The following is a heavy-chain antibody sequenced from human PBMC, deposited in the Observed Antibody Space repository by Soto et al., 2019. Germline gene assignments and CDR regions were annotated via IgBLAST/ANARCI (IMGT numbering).Heavy chain of an antibody. CDR2: ISSTGSNI. V-gene: IGHV3-11*04. Sequence: PGGSLRLSCVASGLTFSDHYMDWVRQAPGKGLEWVSYISSTGSNINYADSVKGRFTVSRDNAKNSLYLQVNSLRAEDTAVYYCARDHGNYFSAYFDYWGQGTLVTVSS. CDR1: GLTFSDHY. D-gene: IGHD1-7*01. CDR3: ARDHGNYFSAYFDY. J-gene: IGHJ4*02.